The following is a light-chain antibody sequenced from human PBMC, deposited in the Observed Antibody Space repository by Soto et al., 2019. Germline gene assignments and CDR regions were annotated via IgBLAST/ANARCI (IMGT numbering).Light chain of an antibody. CDR3: CSYVGATTYV. Sequence: QSVLTQPAFVSGSPGQSITISCTGTSSDVGGYNYVSWYQHPPGKAPKVIVYEGIKRPSGVSDRFSGSTSGSTASLTISGLQAEDEAEYYCCSYVGATTYVFGSGTKVTVL. V-gene: IGLV2-23*01. J-gene: IGLJ1*01. CDR1: SSDVGGYNY. CDR2: EGI.